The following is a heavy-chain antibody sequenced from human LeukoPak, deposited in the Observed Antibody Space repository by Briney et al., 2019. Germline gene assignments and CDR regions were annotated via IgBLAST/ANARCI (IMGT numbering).Heavy chain of an antibody. V-gene: IGHV3-48*01. Sequence: GGSLRLSCAASGFTFSSYSMNWVRQAPGKGLEWVSYISSSSSTIYYADSVKGRFTISRDNAKNPLYLQMNSLRAEDTAVYYCARAGKWSSLGHLDYWGQGTLVTVSS. CDR1: GFTFSSYS. J-gene: IGHJ4*02. CDR3: ARAGKWSSLGHLDY. D-gene: IGHD2-15*01. CDR2: ISSSSSTI.